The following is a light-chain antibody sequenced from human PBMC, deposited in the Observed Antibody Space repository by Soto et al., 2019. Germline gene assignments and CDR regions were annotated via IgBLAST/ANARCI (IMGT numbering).Light chain of an antibody. V-gene: IGKV3-20*01. Sequence: EIVLTQSPGTLSLSPGERATLSCRASQSVSSSYLAWYQQKFGQAPRLLIYGASSRATGIPDRFSGSGSGTDFTLTISRLEPEDVAVYYRQQYGSSSWTFGEGTKGEIK. CDR1: QSVSSSY. CDR3: QQYGSSSWT. J-gene: IGKJ1*01. CDR2: GAS.